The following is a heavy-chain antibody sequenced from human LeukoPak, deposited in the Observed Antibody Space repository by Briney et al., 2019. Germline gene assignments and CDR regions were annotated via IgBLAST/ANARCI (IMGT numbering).Heavy chain of an antibody. CDR3: AFDSSGHFGSPTSNDAFDI. CDR2: IIPIFGTA. CDR1: GGTFSSYA. J-gene: IGHJ3*02. D-gene: IGHD3-22*01. Sequence: SVKVSCKASGGTFSSYAISWVRQAPGQGLEWMGGIIPIFGTANYAQKFQGRVTITADESTSTAYMELSSLRSEDTAVYYCAFDSSGHFGSPTSNDAFDIWGQGTMVTVSS. V-gene: IGHV1-69*13.